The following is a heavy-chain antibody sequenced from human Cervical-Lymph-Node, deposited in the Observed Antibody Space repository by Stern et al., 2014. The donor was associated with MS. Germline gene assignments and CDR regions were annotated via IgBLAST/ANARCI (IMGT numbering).Heavy chain of an antibody. Sequence: VQLVESGPGLLQPSQTLSLTCTVSPGPTSGTNYWSWIRQPAGQGLEWICHGYTTRTTTYNPSLQSRFAISISTSKKLISLRLNSVTVADTAVYFCAKAQARWLGNEYSSYYGMDVWGQGTTVTVSS. J-gene: IGHJ6*02. CDR1: PGPTSGTNY. D-gene: IGHD5-24*01. CDR3: AKAQARWLGNEYSSYYGMDV. V-gene: IGHV4-61*02. CDR2: GYTTRTT.